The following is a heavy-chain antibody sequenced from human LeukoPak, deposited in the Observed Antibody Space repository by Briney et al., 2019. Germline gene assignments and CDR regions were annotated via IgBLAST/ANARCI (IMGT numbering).Heavy chain of an antibody. V-gene: IGHV3-9*01. D-gene: IGHD3-10*01. CDR2: ISGNSGSI. CDR3: ARTMVRGVILYNWFDP. J-gene: IGHJ5*02. Sequence: PGRSLRLSCAASGFTFDDYAMHWVRQAPGKGLEWVSGISGNSGSIGYADSVKGRFTISRDNAKNSLYLQMNSLRAEDTALYYCARTMVRGVILYNWFDPWGQGTLVTVSS. CDR1: GFTFDDYA.